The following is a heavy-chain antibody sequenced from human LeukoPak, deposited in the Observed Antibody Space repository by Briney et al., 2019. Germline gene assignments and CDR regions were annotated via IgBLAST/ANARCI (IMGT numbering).Heavy chain of an antibody. D-gene: IGHD6-13*01. Sequence: PGGSLRLSCAASGFTFSSYWMHWVRQAPGKGLVWVSRINSDGSSTSYADSVKGRFTISRDNAKNTLYLQMNSLRAEDTAVYYCARITARSWYNLNYCYYYYMDVWGKGTTVTVSS. V-gene: IGHV3-74*01. CDR2: INSDGSST. CDR1: GFTFSSYW. CDR3: ARITARSWYNLNYCYYYYMDV. J-gene: IGHJ6*03.